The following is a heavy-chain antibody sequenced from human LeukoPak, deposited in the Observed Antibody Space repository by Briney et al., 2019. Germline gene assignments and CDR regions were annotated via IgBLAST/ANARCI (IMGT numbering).Heavy chain of an antibody. CDR1: GFTFSSYA. J-gene: IGHJ4*02. CDR3: ARAVFGVVNPFDY. CDR2: ISSSSSYI. Sequence: SGGSLRLSCAASGFTFSSYAMSWVRQAPGKGLEWVSSISSSSSYIYYADSVKGRFTISRDNAKNSLYLQMNSLRAEDTAVYYCARAVFGVVNPFDYWGQGTLVTVPS. D-gene: IGHD3-3*01. V-gene: IGHV3-21*01.